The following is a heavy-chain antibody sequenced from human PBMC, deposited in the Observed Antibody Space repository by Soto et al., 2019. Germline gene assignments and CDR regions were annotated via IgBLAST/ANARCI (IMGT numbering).Heavy chain of an antibody. J-gene: IGHJ6*03. V-gene: IGHV1-58*01. CDR3: ARAVYYYYYMDV. CDR2: IVVGSGNT. D-gene: IGHD6-19*01. CDR1: GFTFTSSA. Sequence: ASVKVARKASGFTFTSSAVDGVRQARGQRLEWIGWIVVGSGNTNYAQKFQGRVTITRDTSASTAYMELSSLRSEDTAVYYCARAVYYYYYMDVWGKGTTVTVSS.